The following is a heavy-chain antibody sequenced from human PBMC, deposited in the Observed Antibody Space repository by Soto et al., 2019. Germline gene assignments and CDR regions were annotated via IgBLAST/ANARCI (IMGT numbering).Heavy chain of an antibody. CDR2: IIPIFGTA. V-gene: IGHV1-69*13. J-gene: IGHJ6*02. CDR1: GGTFGSYA. Sequence: SVKVSCKASGGTFGSYAISWVRQAPGQGLEWMGGIIPIFGTANYAQKFQGRVTITADESTSTVYMELSSLRSEDTAVYYCARTQQLVRNMDVWGQGTTVTVSS. CDR3: ARTQQLVRNMDV. D-gene: IGHD6-13*01.